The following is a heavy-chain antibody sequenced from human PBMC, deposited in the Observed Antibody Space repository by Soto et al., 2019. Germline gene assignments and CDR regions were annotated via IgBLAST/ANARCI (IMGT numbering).Heavy chain of an antibody. CDR3: ARGEDCSGGSCYESYYYYGMDV. D-gene: IGHD2-15*01. CDR2: IYYSGST. Sequence: SETLSLTCTVSGGSISSYYWSWIRQPPGKGLEWIGYIYYSGSTNYNPSLKSRVTISVDTSKNQFSLKLSSVTAADTAVYYCARGEDCSGGSCYESYYYYGMDVWGQGTTVTAP. V-gene: IGHV4-59*01. CDR1: GGSISSYY. J-gene: IGHJ6*02.